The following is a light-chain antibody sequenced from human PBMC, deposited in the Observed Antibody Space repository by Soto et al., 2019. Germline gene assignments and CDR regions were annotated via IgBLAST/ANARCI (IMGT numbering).Light chain of an antibody. CDR2: GAS. CDR3: QQYNNWPWT. V-gene: IGKV3-15*01. J-gene: IGKJ2*02. CDR1: QSVSTN. Sequence: EVVMTQSPANLSVSPGEGASLSCRASQSVSTNLAWYQQKPGQTPWLLIYGASTRTTGVPARFSGGGSGTEFTLTISSLQSEDSAVYYCQQYNNWPWTFGQGTKLEI.